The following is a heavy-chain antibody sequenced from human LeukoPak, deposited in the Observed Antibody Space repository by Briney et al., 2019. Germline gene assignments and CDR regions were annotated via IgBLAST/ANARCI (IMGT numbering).Heavy chain of an antibody. CDR3: ARVDYDILTGSKVLDY. CDR2: IYYSGST. V-gene: IGHV4-59*01. Sequence: SETLSLTCTVSGGSISSYYWSWIRQPPGKGLEWIGYIYYSGSTNYNPSLKSRVTMSVDTSKNQFSLKLSSVTAADTAVYYCARVDYDILTGSKVLDYWGRGTLVTVSS. J-gene: IGHJ4*02. CDR1: GGSISSYY. D-gene: IGHD3-9*01.